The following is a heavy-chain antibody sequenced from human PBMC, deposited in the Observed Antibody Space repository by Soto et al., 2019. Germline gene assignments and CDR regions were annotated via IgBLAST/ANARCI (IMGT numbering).Heavy chain of an antibody. Sequence: EVQLLESGGGLVQPGGSLRLSCAASGFTFSSYAMSWVRQAPGKGLEWVSAISGSGGSTYYADSVKGRFTISRDNSKNTLYLQMNSLRAEDTAVYYCAKFTLERLRPEGGFDYWGQGTLVTVSS. CDR2: ISGSGGST. CDR3: AKFTLERLRPEGGFDY. V-gene: IGHV3-23*01. CDR1: GFTFSSYA. J-gene: IGHJ4*02. D-gene: IGHD1-1*01.